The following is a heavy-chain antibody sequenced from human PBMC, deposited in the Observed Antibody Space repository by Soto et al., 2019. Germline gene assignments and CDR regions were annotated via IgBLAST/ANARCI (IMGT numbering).Heavy chain of an antibody. D-gene: IGHD5-12*01. CDR2: INAGNGNT. CDR1: GYTFTSYA. Sequence: QVPLVQSGAEVKKPGASVKVSCKASGYTFTSYAMHWVRQAPGQRLEWMGWINAGNGNTKYSQKFQGRVTITRDTSASTAYMELSSLRSEDTAVYYCARGKGGYIGYDNFDYWGQGTLVTVSS. J-gene: IGHJ4*02. V-gene: IGHV1-3*01. CDR3: ARGKGGYIGYDNFDY.